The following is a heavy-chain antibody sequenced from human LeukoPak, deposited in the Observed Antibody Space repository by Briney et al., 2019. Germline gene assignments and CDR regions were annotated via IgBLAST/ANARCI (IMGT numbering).Heavy chain of an antibody. Sequence: SETLSLTCTVSGGSISSGGYYWSWIRQPPGKGLEWIGSIYYSGSTYYNPSLKSRVTISVDTSKNQLSLKLSSVTAADTAVYYCARHILTGYGLFDYWGQGTLVTVSS. CDR1: GGSISSGGYY. V-gene: IGHV4-39*07. CDR2: IYYSGST. J-gene: IGHJ4*02. CDR3: ARHILTGYGLFDY. D-gene: IGHD3-9*01.